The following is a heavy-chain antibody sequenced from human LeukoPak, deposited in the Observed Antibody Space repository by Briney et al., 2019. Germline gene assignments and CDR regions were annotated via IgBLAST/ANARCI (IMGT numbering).Heavy chain of an antibody. CDR2: ISSNGGST. D-gene: IGHD4-17*01. J-gene: IGHJ6*02. CDR1: GFTFSSYA. Sequence: GGSLRLSCAASGFTFSSYAMHWVRQAPGKGLEYVSAISSNGGSTYYANSVKGRFTISRDNSKNTLYLQMGSLRAEDMAVYYCAGDLVVRATVTTRKDYYGMDVWGQGTTVTVSS. V-gene: IGHV3-64*01. CDR3: AGDLVVRATVTTRKDYYGMDV.